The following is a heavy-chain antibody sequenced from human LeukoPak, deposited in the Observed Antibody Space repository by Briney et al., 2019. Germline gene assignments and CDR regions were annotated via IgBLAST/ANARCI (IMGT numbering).Heavy chain of an antibody. V-gene: IGHV3-21*01. J-gene: IGHJ4*02. D-gene: IGHD2-2*01. CDR1: GFPLSAYS. CDR2: ISSSANYI. Sequence: PGGSLRLSWAASGFPLSAYSMNWVRQAPGKWIECDSSISSSANYIYNADSVKGRFTISRDNAKNSLYLQMTSLRAEDTAVYYCARVGYCSSATCRNYSDDWGQGTLVTVSS. CDR3: ARVGYCSSATCRNYSDD.